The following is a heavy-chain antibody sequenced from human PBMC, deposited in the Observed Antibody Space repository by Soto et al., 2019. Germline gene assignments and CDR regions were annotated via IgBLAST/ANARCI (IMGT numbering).Heavy chain of an antibody. V-gene: IGHV3-21*01. CDR3: ARVSSMVRGPRPHFRFNGMDV. Sequence: GGSLRLSCAASGFTFSSYSMNWVRQAPGKGLEWVSSISSSSSYIYYADSVKGRFTISRDNAKNSLYLQMNSLRAEDTAVYYCARVSSMVRGPRPHFRFNGMDVWGQGTTVTVSS. CDR2: ISSSSSYI. D-gene: IGHD3-10*01. J-gene: IGHJ6*02. CDR1: GFTFSSYS.